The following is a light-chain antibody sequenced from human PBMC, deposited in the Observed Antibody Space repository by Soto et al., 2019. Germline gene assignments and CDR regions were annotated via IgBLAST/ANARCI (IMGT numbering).Light chain of an antibody. Sequence: EIVMTQSPATLSVSPGERATLSCRTSQTVSDNLAWYQQKPGQAPRLLIYGASTRATGIPARFSGSGSGTEFTLTIDTLQSEDFAVYYCQQYNIWPLTFGRGTKV. CDR3: QQYNIWPLT. V-gene: IGKV3D-15*01. CDR2: GAS. J-gene: IGKJ4*02. CDR1: QTVSDN.